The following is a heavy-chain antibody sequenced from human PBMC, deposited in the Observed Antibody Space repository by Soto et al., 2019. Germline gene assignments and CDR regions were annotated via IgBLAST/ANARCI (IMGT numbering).Heavy chain of an antibody. CDR2: IYYSGST. V-gene: IGHV4-61*01. Sequence: QVQLQESGPGLVKPSETLSLTCTVSGGSVSSGNYYWSWIRQPPGKGLEWIGYIYYSGSTNYNPSLKSRVTISVDTSKNQFSLKLTSVTAADTAVYYSARDQTGIFDYWGQGTLVTVSS. CDR3: ARDQTGIFDY. J-gene: IGHJ4*02. CDR1: GGSVSSGNYY.